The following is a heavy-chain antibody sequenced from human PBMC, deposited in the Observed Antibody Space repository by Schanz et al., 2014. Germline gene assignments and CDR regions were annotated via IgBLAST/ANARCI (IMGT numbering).Heavy chain of an antibody. CDR2: IYTSGSS. V-gene: IGHV4-4*07. CDR1: GGSISSYY. CDR3: ARVGGGILTSWYSLDS. Sequence: QVQLQESGPGLVKPSETLSLTCTVSGGSISSYYWSWIRQPAGKGLEWIGRIYTSGSSNYNPSLKRRVTISVDTSKNQFSLKMTSLTAADTAVYFCARVGGGILTSWYSLDSWGQGTLVTVSS. D-gene: IGHD2-8*02. J-gene: IGHJ4*02.